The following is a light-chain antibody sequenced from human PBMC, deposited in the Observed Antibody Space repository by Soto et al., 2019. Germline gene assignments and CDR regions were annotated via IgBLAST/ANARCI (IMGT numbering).Light chain of an antibody. CDR1: QDISTY. CDR2: DAS. CDR3: HKYDTLLLS. J-gene: IGKJ5*01. V-gene: IGKV1-33*01. Sequence: DVQMTQSPSSLSASVGERVTITCQESQDISTYLSWYQHKPGKAPKLLIYDASTLATGVPSRFIRSGSRIDFTFSISSLQHEDIATYYCHKYDTLLLSLGQGTRPDIK.